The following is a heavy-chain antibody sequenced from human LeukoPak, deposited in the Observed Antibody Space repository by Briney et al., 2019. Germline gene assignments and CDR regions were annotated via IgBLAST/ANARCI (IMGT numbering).Heavy chain of an antibody. CDR2: IRYDGSNK. Sequence: AGSLRLSCAASGFTFSSYGMHWVRQAPGKGLVGVAFIRYDGSNKYYADSVKGRFTISRDNSKNTLYLQMTSLRAEDTAVYYCAKFREREEIWTYDFDYWGQGTLVTVSS. V-gene: IGHV3-30*02. CDR3: AKFREREEIWTYDFDY. D-gene: IGHD3/OR15-3a*01. J-gene: IGHJ4*02. CDR1: GFTFSSYG.